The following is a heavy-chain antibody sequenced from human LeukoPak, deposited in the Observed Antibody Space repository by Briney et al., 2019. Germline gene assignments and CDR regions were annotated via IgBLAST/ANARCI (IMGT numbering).Heavy chain of an antibody. CDR3: AKEYSSGWYRYYYGMDV. J-gene: IGHJ6*02. V-gene: IGHV3-30*18. D-gene: IGHD6-19*01. Sequence: GGSLRLSCAASGFTFSSYGMHWVRQAPGKGLEWVAVISYDGSNKYYADSVKGRFTISRDNSKNTLYLQMNSLRAEDTAVYYCAKEYSSGWYRYYYGMDVWGQGTTVTVSS. CDR1: GFTFSSYG. CDR2: ISYDGSNK.